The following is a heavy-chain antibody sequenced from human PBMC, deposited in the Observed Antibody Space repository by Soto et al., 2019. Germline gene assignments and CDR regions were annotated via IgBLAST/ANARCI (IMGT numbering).Heavy chain of an antibody. J-gene: IGHJ4*02. CDR3: ASPTYYYGSGSRDLDY. CDR1: GFTFSSYA. CDR2: ISYDGSNK. D-gene: IGHD3-10*01. Sequence: GVSLRLSCAASGFTFSSYAMHWVRQAPGKGLEWVAVISYDGSNKYYADSVKGRFTISRDNSKNTLYLQMNSLRAEDTAVYYCASPTYYYGSGSRDLDYWGQGTLVTVSS. V-gene: IGHV3-30-3*01.